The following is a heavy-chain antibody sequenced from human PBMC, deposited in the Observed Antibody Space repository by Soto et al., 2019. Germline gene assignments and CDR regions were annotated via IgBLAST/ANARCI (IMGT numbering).Heavy chain of an antibody. D-gene: IGHD2-2*01. CDR1: GGTFSSYA. V-gene: IGHV1-69*13. J-gene: IGHJ5*02. Sequence: ASVKVSCKASGGTFSSYAISWVRQAPGQGLEWMGGIIPIFGTANYAQKFQGRVTITADESTSTAYMELSSLRSEDTAVYYCARDRSRSNIVVVPAARGFDPWGQGTLVTVPQ. CDR3: ARDRSRSNIVVVPAARGFDP. CDR2: IIPIFGTA.